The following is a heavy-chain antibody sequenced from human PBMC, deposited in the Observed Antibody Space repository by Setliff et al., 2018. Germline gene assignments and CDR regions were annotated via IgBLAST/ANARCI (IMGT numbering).Heavy chain of an antibody. CDR1: GYTFTSHY. D-gene: IGHD6-6*01. Sequence: ASVKVSCKASGYTFTSHYMHWVRQAPELGLEWMGTINPSSGRTSYAQKFQGRVTMTRDTSTSTVYMDMSSLRSEDTAVYYCAKGRGSSFAAQNYWGQGTLVTVSS. J-gene: IGHJ4*02. CDR2: INPSSGRT. CDR3: AKGRGSSFAAQNY. V-gene: IGHV1-46*01.